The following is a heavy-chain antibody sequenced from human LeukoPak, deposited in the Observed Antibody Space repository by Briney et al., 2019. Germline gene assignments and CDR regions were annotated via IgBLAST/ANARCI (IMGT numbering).Heavy chain of an antibody. CDR3: ALNYDILTGPYDY. Sequence: GGSLRLSCAASGFTFSNYWMTWVRQAPGKGLEWVATIKQDGSEIYYVDSVRGRFTISRDNSKNTLYLQMNSLRAEDTAVYYCALNYDILTGPYDYWGQGTLVTVSS. CDR2: IKQDGSEI. CDR1: GFTFSNYW. J-gene: IGHJ4*02. D-gene: IGHD3-9*01. V-gene: IGHV3-7*01.